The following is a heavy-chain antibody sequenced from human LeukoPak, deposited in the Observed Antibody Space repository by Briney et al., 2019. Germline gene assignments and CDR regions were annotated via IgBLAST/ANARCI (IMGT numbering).Heavy chain of an antibody. CDR3: AKGSGGNCYSPVEY. CDR1: GFTFSNYA. V-gene: IGHV3-23*05. Sequence: GGSLRLSCVASGFTFSNYAMSWVRQALGKGLEWVSVIDGSGSKTYYADSVKGRFTISRDNSKNTLYLQMNSLRVEDTAAYYCAKGSGGNCYSPVEYWGQGTLVTVSS. CDR2: IDGSGSKT. D-gene: IGHD2-15*01. J-gene: IGHJ4*02.